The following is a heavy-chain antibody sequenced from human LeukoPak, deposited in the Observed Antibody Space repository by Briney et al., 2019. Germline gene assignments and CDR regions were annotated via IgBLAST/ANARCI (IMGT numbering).Heavy chain of an antibody. Sequence: GGSLRLSCAASGFTFSSYAMSWVRQAPGKGLEWVSAISGSGGSTYCADSVKGRFTISRDNSKNTLYLQMNSLRAEDTAVYYCAKDFDFYGSGSYYDYWGQGTLVTVSS. CDR3: AKDFDFYGSGSYYDY. D-gene: IGHD3-10*01. CDR1: GFTFSSYA. CDR2: ISGSGGST. J-gene: IGHJ4*02. V-gene: IGHV3-23*01.